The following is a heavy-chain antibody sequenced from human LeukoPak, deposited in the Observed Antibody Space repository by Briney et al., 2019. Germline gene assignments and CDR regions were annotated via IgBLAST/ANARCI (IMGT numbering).Heavy chain of an antibody. CDR2: IYHSGST. D-gene: IGHD4-11*01. CDR1: GASISSGGYY. V-gene: IGHV4-30-2*01. Sequence: SETLCLTCTVSGASISSGGYYWSWIGQPPGKALEWIEYIYHSGSTYYNPSLKSRVTISVDRSQNQFSLTLSSVTAADTAVYYCARDLIYSNYVDYFYYMDVWGKGTTVTVSS. CDR3: ARDLIYSNYVDYFYYMDV. J-gene: IGHJ6*03.